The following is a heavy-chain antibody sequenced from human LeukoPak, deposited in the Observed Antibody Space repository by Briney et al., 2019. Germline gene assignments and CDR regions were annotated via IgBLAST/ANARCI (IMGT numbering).Heavy chain of an antibody. CDR1: EFTFNTFW. V-gene: IGHV3-7*01. J-gene: IGHJ3*02. Sequence: TGESLKISCAASEFTFNTFWMSWVRQAPGKGLEWVANINPDATQTYYVGSVAGRFTISRNNAQNSLYLQMNSLRAEDTAVYYCVREAIGTTAAFDIWGQGTMVTVSS. D-gene: IGHD2/OR15-2a*01. CDR2: INPDATQT. CDR3: VREAIGTTAAFDI.